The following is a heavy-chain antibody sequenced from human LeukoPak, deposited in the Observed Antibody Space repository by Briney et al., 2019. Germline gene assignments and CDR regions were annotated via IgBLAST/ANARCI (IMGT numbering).Heavy chain of an antibody. CDR2: INHSGST. CDR3: ARGPTVDYDILTGYYRFDY. CDR1: GGSFSGYY. J-gene: IGHJ4*02. V-gene: IGHV4-34*01. Sequence: PSETLSLTCAVYGGSFSGYYWSWIRQPPGKGLEWIGEINHSGSTKYNPSLKSRVTISVDTSKNQFSLKLSSVTAADTAVYYCARGPTVDYDILTGYYRFDYWGQGTLVTVFS. D-gene: IGHD3-9*01.